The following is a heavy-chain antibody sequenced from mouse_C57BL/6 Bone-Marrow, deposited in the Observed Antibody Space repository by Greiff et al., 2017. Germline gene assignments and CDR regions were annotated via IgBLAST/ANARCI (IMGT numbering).Heavy chain of an antibody. CDR1: GYTFTSYW. CDR3: TRRAHNWAFDY. D-gene: IGHD4-1*01. CDR2: IYPGNSDT. V-gene: IGHV1-5*01. Sequence: VQLQQSGTVLARPGASVKMSCKTSGYTFTSYWMHWVKQRPGQGLEWIGAIYPGNSDTSYNQKFKGKAKLTAVTSASTAYMELSSLTNEDSAVYYWTRRAHNWAFDYWGQGTTLTVSS. J-gene: IGHJ2*01.